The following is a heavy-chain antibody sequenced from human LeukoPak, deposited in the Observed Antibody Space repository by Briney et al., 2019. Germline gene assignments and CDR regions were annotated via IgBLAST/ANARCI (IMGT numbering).Heavy chain of an antibody. CDR3: AKDRRGYCTNGICYEGSNPFDI. CDR1: GFSFSNYG. V-gene: IGHV3-23*01. J-gene: IGHJ3*02. D-gene: IGHD2-8*01. CDR2: IGFSGGST. Sequence: PGGSLRLSCEASGFSFSNYGMSWVRQAPGKGLEWVSSIGFSGGSTNYADSVKGRFGISRDNSKNTLFLQMNSLRAEDTAVYYCAKDRRGYCTNGICYEGSNPFDIWGQGTMVTVSS.